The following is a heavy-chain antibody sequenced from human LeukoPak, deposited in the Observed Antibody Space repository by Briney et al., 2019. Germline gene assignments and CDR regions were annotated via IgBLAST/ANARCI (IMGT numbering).Heavy chain of an antibody. CDR1: GFTFSSYG. D-gene: IGHD6-13*01. Sequence: GGSLRLSCAASGFTFSSYGMHWVRQAPGKGLEWVAFIRYDGSNKYYADSVKGRFTISRDNSKNTLYLQMNSLRAEDTAVYYCAKDRSSSWYYFDYWGQGTLVTVSS. CDR2: IRYDGSNK. V-gene: IGHV3-30*02. CDR3: AKDRSSSWYYFDY. J-gene: IGHJ4*02.